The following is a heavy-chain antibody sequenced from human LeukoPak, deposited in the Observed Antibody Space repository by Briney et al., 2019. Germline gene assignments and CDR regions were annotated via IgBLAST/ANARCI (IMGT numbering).Heavy chain of an antibody. V-gene: IGHV3-7*01. CDR1: GFTFSSYW. CDR2: IKQDGSEK. D-gene: IGHD4-17*01. CDR3: ARDMTTVTTWLVY. Sequence: GGSLRLSCAASGFTFSSYWMSWVRQAPGKGLEWVANIKQDGSEKYYVDSVKGRFTISRDSAKNSLYLQMNSLRAEDTAVYYCARDMTTVTTWLVYWGQGTLVTVSS. J-gene: IGHJ4*02.